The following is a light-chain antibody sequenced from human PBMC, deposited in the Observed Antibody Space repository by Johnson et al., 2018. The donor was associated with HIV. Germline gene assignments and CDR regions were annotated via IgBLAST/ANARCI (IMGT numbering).Light chain of an antibody. Sequence: QSVLTQPPSVSAAPGQKVTISCSGSSSNIGNNYVSWYQQLPGTAPKLLIYDNNKRPSRIPDRFSGSKSGTSATLGITGLQTGDEADYYCGTWDNSLSTGAVFGTGTKVTVL. CDR2: DNN. V-gene: IGLV1-51*01. CDR1: SSNIGNNY. J-gene: IGLJ1*01. CDR3: GTWDNSLSTGAV.